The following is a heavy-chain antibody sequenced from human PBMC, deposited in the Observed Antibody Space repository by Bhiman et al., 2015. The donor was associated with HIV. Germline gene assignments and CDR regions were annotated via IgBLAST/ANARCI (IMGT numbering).Heavy chain of an antibody. V-gene: IGHV3-30*04. CDR2: ISYDGSNR. CDR3: ARDGFPYYDSSGYYHFDY. CDR1: GFPFSNYA. Sequence: QVQLVESGGGVVQPGRSLRLSCAASGFPFSNYAMNWVRQAPGKGLEWVAVISYDGSNRYYADSVKGRFTVSRDNSKNTLYLQMNSLRAEDTAVYYCARDGFPYYDSSGYYHFDYWGQGTLVTVSS. D-gene: IGHD3-22*01. J-gene: IGHJ4*02.